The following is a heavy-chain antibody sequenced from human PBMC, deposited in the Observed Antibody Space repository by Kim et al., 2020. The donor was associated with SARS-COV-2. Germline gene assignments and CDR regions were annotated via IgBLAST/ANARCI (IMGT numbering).Heavy chain of an antibody. V-gene: IGHV4-61*01. CDR2: IYYTGTT. Sequence: SETLSLSCTVSGVSVSSGTFYWSWIRQSPGKGLEYIGYIYYTGTTKCNPSLKSRVTMSIDTSKNQFSLNLSFVTAADTSVYYCARGMSCPGLIVRTDFWG. CDR1: GVSVSSGTFY. J-gene: IGHJ6*01. CDR3: ARGMSCPGLIVRTDF. D-gene: IGHD3-16*02.